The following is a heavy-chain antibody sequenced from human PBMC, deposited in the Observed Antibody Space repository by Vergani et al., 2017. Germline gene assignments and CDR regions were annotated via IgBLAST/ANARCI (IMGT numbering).Heavy chain of an antibody. V-gene: IGHV3-48*01. D-gene: IGHD2-8*01. CDR2: ISRSSSTI. J-gene: IGHJ4*02. CDR1: GSTFSSYA. Sequence: EVQLVESGGGLVQPGGSLRLSCAASGSTFSSYAMNWVRQAPGKGLEWVSYISRSSSTIHYADSVKGRFTISRDNAKNSLHLQMNNLRAEDTAVYYCASLGRGVFCSHGLCPFGFWRQGAPLTLSS. CDR3: ASLGRGVFCSHGLCPFGF.